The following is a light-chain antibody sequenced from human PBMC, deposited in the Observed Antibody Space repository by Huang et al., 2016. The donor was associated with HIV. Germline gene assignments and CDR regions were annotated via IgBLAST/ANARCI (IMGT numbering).Light chain of an antibody. Sequence: EMVLTQSPATLSLSPGERATLSCRASQSVSGYLAWYQQKPGQAPRLLIYDASNRATGSPARFSGGGSGTDFTLTSSSLEPEDFAVYYCQQRGNWPLTFGGGTKVEIK. CDR2: DAS. V-gene: IGKV3-11*01. CDR3: QQRGNWPLT. CDR1: QSVSGY. J-gene: IGKJ4*01.